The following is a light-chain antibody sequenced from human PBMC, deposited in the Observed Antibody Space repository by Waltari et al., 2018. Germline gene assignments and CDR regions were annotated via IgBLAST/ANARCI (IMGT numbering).Light chain of an antibody. V-gene: IGKV1-39*01. CDR2: AAS. J-gene: IGKJ2*02. Sequence: DIQLTQSPSPLSASVGDKLTITRRARPTITFYVDWYQQKPGKAPKLLIYAASTLQTGGPSRFSGGGAGTEFTVTISSVQSEDFATYYCRQRYKTPCTFGRGTKLEI. CDR3: RQRYKTPCT. CDR1: PTITFY.